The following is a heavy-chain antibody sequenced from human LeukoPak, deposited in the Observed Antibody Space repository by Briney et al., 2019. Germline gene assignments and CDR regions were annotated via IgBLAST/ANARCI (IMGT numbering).Heavy chain of an antibody. V-gene: IGHV4-59*01. CDR2: IYYTGTT. J-gene: IGHJ4*02. CDR1: GASISSYY. CDR3: AASYDSSGYYAYFDY. Sequence: SETLSLTCTVSGASISSYYWSWIRQLPGQGLEWIGYIYYTGTTNHNPSLRSRVTIAVDTSKNQFSLKLTSVTAADTAVYYCAASYDSSGYYAYFDYWGQGTLVTVSS. D-gene: IGHD3-22*01.